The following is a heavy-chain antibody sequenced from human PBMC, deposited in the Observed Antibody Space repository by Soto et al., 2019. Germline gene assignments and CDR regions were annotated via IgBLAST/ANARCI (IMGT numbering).Heavy chain of an antibody. CDR1: GFTFDDYA. CDR3: AKRVTYGSGSYFDP. CDR2: ISWNSGSI. Sequence: EVQLVESGGDLVQPGRSLRLSCAASGFTFDDYAMHWVRQAPGKGLEWVSGISWNSGSIVYADSVKGRFTISRDNAKNSLYLQMNSLRAEDTALYYCAKRVTYGSGSYFDPWGQGTLVTVSS. J-gene: IGHJ5*02. D-gene: IGHD3-10*01. V-gene: IGHV3-9*01.